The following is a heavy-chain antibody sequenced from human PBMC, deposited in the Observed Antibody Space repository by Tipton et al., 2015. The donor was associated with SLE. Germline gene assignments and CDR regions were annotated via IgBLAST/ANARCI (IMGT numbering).Heavy chain of an antibody. J-gene: IGHJ4*02. Sequence: QSGPEVKKPGASVKVSCKASGYTFSSYDITWVRQAPGQGLEWMGWISAYNGDTSHAQKLQGRVTMTTDTSTSTAYMELRSLISDDTAVYYCTSGYSTTLFDYWGQGTLVTVPS. CDR1: GYTFSSYD. D-gene: IGHD2-21*01. V-gene: IGHV1-18*01. CDR2: ISAYNGDT. CDR3: TSGYSTTLFDY.